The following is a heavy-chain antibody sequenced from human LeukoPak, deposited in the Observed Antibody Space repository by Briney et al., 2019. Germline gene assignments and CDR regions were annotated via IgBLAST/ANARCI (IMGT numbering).Heavy chain of an antibody. CDR2: IIPIFGIA. CDR1: GGTFSSYA. Sequence: ASVKVPCKASGGTFSSYAISWVRQAPGQGLEWMGRIIPIFGIANYAQKFQGRVTITADKSTSTAYMELSSLRSEDTAVYYCARDRKYNGLDAFDIWGQGTMVTVSS. CDR3: ARDRKYNGLDAFDI. D-gene: IGHD1-26*01. V-gene: IGHV1-69*04. J-gene: IGHJ3*02.